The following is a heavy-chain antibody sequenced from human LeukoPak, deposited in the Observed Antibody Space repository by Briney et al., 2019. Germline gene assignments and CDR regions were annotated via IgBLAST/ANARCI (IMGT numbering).Heavy chain of an antibody. J-gene: IGHJ4*02. V-gene: IGHV3-13*01. D-gene: IGHD1-26*01. CDR1: GFTFSNHA. CDR2: IGTAGDT. Sequence: GGSLRLSCATSGFTFSNHALHWVRQASGKGLEWVSAIGTAGDTFYPGSVKGRFTISRENAKNSLSLQMNSLRAEDTAVYYCVRQQTPHGNFDYWGQGTLVTVSS. CDR3: VRQQTPHGNFDY.